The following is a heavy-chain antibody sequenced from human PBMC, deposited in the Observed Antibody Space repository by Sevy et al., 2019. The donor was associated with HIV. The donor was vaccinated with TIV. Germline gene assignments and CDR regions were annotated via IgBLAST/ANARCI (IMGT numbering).Heavy chain of an antibody. CDR3: ARSPPIVVVPGAPSWFDP. D-gene: IGHD2-2*01. CDR2: INHSGST. CDR1: GGSFSGYY. V-gene: IGHV4-34*01. Sequence: SETLSLTRAVHGGSFSGYYWYWIRQPPGKGLEWIGEINHSGSTNYNPSLKSRVTISVDTSKNQFSLKLSSVTAADTAVYYCARSPPIVVVPGAPSWFDPWGQGTLVTVSS. J-gene: IGHJ5*02.